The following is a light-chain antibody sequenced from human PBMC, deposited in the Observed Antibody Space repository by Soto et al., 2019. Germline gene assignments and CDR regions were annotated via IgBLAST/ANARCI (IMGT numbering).Light chain of an antibody. V-gene: IGLV2-23*02. J-gene: IGLJ2*01. CDR1: SSDVGSDNL. CDR2: EVS. Sequence: QSALTQPASVSGSPGQSITISCTGTSSDVGSDNLVSWYQQHPGKAPKLMIYEVSNRPSGVSTRFSGSKSGNTASLTISGLQPEDEADYYCCSYAGSSTTVVFGGGTKLTVL. CDR3: CSYAGSSTTVV.